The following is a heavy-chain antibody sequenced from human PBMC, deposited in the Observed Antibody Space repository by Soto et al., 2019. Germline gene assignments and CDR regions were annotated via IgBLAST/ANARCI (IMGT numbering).Heavy chain of an antibody. Sequence: EVQLVESGGGLVKPGGSLRLSCAASGFTSSSYSMNWVRQAPGKGLEWVSSISSSSTYIYYADSVKGRFTISRDNAKNSLYVQMNSLRAEDTAVYYCARSVVVPAVGYWYFDLWGRGTLVTVSS. J-gene: IGHJ2*01. CDR2: ISSSSTYI. CDR3: ARSVVVPAVGYWYFDL. CDR1: GFTSSSYS. V-gene: IGHV3-21*01. D-gene: IGHD2-2*01.